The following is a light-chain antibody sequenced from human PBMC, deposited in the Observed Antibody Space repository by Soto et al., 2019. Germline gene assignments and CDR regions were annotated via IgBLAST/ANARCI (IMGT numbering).Light chain of an antibody. V-gene: IGLV2-14*01. CDR3: QSYDSSLSGSVV. J-gene: IGLJ2*01. Sequence: QSALTQPASVSGSPRQSITISCTGASSDVGGYTYVSWYQQHPGKAPKLIIYEVNNRPSGVSHRFSGSKSGNTASLTISGLQAEDEADYYCQSYDSSLSGSVVFGGGTKVTVL. CDR1: SSDVGGYTY. CDR2: EVN.